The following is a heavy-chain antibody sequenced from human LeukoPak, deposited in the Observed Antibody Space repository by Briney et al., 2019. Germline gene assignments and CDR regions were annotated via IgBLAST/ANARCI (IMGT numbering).Heavy chain of an antibody. V-gene: IGHV4-31*03. J-gene: IGHJ5*02. CDR1: GGSISSGGYY. D-gene: IGHD3-10*01. CDR3: ARGRTMIRGVSWFDP. CDR2: IYYSGST. Sequence: PSETLSLTCTVSGGSISSGGYYWSWIRQHPGKGLEWIGYIYYSGSTYYNPSLKSRVTISVDTSKNQFSLKLSSVTAADTAVYYCARGRTMIRGVSWFDPWGQGTLVSVSS.